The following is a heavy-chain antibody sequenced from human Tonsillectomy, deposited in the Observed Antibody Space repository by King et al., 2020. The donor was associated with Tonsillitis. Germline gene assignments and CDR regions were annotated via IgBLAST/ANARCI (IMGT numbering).Heavy chain of an antibody. J-gene: IGHJ3*02. CDR2: IKEDGSEK. Sequence: VQLVESGGGLVQPGGFLRLSCAASKFTFSTFWMSWVRQAPGKGLEWVANIKEDGSEKYYVDSVKGRFTISSDNAKNSLYLQMDSRSADHTAIYYCARGEQFNWNGIDAFDIWGQGTMVTVSS. D-gene: IGHD1-20*01. CDR1: KFTFSTFW. CDR3: ARGEQFNWNGIDAFDI. V-gene: IGHV3-7*04.